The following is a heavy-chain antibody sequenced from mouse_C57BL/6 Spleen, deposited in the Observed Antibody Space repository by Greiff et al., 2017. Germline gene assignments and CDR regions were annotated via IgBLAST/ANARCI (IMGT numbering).Heavy chain of an antibody. CDR2: ISGGGGNT. D-gene: IGHD6-2*01. J-gene: IGHJ2*01. CDR1: GFTFSSYT. Sequence: EVQRVESGGGLVKPGGSLKLSCAASGFTFSSYTMSWVRQTPEKRLEWVATISGGGGNTYYPDSVKGRVTISRDNAKNTLYLQMSSLRSEDTALYYCARHEGSLYFDYWGQGTTLTVSS. CDR3: ARHEGSLYFDY. V-gene: IGHV5-9*01.